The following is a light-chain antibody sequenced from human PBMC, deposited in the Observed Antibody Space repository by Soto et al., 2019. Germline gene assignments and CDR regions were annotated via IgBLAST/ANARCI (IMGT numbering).Light chain of an antibody. J-gene: IGKJ5*01. V-gene: IGKV1-33*01. CDR2: DAS. CDR3: QQYDNLPIT. CDR1: QSIITY. Sequence: DIQMTQSPSSLSASVGDRVTVTCRASQSIITYLNWYQQKPGKAPKLLIFDASNLETGVPSRFSGSGSGTDFTFTISSLQPEDIATYYCQQYDNLPITFGQGTRLEIK.